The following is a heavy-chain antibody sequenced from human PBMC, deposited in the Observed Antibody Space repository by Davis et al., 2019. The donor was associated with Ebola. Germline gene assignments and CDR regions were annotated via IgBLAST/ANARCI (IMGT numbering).Heavy chain of an antibody. V-gene: IGHV4-39*01. Sequence: GSLRLSCTVSGGSVTSYYWGWIRQPPGKGLEWIGSIYYSGSTYYNPSLKSRVTISVDTSKNQFSLKLSSVTAADTAVYYCARLGFLGGQFDFWGQGTLVTVSA. D-gene: IGHD3-16*01. CDR1: GGSVTSYY. CDR2: IYYSGST. CDR3: ARLGFLGGQFDF. J-gene: IGHJ4*02.